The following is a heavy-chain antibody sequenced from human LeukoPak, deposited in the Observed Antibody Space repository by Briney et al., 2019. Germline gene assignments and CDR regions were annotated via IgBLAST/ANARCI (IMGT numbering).Heavy chain of an antibody. V-gene: IGHV4-61*02. CDR3: ARVDMATIALDY. CDR1: GGSISSSSYY. J-gene: IGHJ4*02. Sequence: PSETLSLTCTVSGGSISSSSYYWRWIRQPAGKGLECIGRIYSSGSTNYNPSLKSRVTISVDTSKNQFSLKLSSVTAADTAVYYCARVDMATIALDYWGQGTLVTVSS. CDR2: IYSSGST. D-gene: IGHD5-24*01.